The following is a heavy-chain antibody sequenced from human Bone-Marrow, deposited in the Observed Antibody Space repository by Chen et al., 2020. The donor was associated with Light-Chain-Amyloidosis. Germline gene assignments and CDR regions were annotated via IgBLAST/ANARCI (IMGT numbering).Heavy chain of an antibody. Sequence: QVQLQESGTGLVKPSGTLSLTCTVAGASVSSDYHYWTWIRQPPGDRLEWIGYIYYTGSTKYNPSLESRIAISIDTSKNQFSLKVNSVTAADPSVYYSVRRRLRWPIDFWGQGALVTVSS. CDR2: IYYTGST. CDR3: VRRRLRWPIDF. V-gene: IGHV4-61*01. J-gene: IGHJ4*02. CDR1: GASVSSDYHY. D-gene: IGHD6-13*01.